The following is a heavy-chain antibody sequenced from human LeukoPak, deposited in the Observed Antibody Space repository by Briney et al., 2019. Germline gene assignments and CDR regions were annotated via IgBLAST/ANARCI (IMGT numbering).Heavy chain of an antibody. Sequence: SETLSLTCTVSGGSINSNYWSWIRQHPGKGLEGIGYVYTSGSTYYNPSLKSRVSMSVDTSKNQFSLKLSSVTAADTAVYYCARDYYDSSGYIWFDPWGQGTLVTVSS. CDR3: ARDYYDSSGYIWFDP. J-gene: IGHJ5*02. D-gene: IGHD3-22*01. CDR1: GGSINSNY. CDR2: VYTSGST. V-gene: IGHV4-4*08.